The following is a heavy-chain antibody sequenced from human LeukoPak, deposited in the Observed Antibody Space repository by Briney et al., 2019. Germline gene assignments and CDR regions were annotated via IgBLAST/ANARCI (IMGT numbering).Heavy chain of an antibody. Sequence: GGSLRLSCAASGFTFSSYWMHWVRQAPGKGLVWVSRINSDGSSTSYADSVKGRFTISRDNAKNTLYLKMNSLRAEDTAVYYCATPPGRCSSTSCYTLDYWGQGTLVTVSS. CDR1: GFTFSSYW. V-gene: IGHV3-74*01. D-gene: IGHD2-2*02. CDR3: ATPPGRCSSTSCYTLDY. CDR2: INSDGSST. J-gene: IGHJ4*02.